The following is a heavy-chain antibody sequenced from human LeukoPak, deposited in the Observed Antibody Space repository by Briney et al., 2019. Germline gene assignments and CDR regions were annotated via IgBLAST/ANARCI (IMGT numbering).Heavy chain of an antibody. J-gene: IGHJ5*02. D-gene: IGHD3-3*01. CDR1: GYTFTSYY. CDR3: ARGITIFGVVAINWFDP. CDR2: INPSGGST. Sequence: ASVKVSCKASGYTFTSYYMHWVRQAPGQGLEWMGIINPSGGSTSYAQKFQGRVTMTRDTSTSTVYMELSSLRSEDTAVYYCARGITIFGVVAINWFDPWGQGTLVTVPS. V-gene: IGHV1-46*01.